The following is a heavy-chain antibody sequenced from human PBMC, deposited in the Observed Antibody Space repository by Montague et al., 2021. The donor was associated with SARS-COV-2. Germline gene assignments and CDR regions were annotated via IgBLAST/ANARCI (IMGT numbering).Heavy chain of an antibody. J-gene: IGHJ3*02. V-gene: IGHV4-31*03. D-gene: IGHD3-22*01. CDR2: IYYSGST. Sequence: TLSLTCTVSGGSISSGGYYWSWIRQHPEKVLEWIGYIYYSGSTYYNPSLKSRVTISVDTSKNQFSLKLSSVTAADTAVYYCARVQGITMIVVVIGAFDIWGQGTMVTVSS. CDR3: ARVQGITMIVVVIGAFDI. CDR1: GGSISSGGYY.